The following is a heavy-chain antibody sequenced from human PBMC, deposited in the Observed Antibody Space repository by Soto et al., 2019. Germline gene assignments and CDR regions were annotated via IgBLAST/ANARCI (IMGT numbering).Heavy chain of an antibody. CDR2: ISNNGDTA. CDR3: AKSRVFIGDIVNPLDS. V-gene: IGHV3-23*01. CDR1: GFTFSSYA. Sequence: EVQLLESGGGLVQPGGSLTLSCATSGFTFSSYAMVWVRQAAEKGLEWVASISNNGDTAYYADSVKGRFTISRGNSENTLYLQMNGLRADDTSLYFCAKSRVFIGDIVNPLDSWCQGTHVTGSS. J-gene: IGHJ4*02. D-gene: IGHD3-10*01.